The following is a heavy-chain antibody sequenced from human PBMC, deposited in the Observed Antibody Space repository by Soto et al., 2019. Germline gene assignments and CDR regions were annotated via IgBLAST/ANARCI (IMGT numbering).Heavy chain of an antibody. CDR1: GFTFSSYA. D-gene: IGHD3-22*01. Sequence: PGGSLRLSCAASGFTFSSYAMSWVRQAPGKGLEWVSAISGSGGSTYYADSVKGRFTISRDNSKNTLYLQMNSLRAEDTAVYYCAKDSLLRSSYYDSTWGQGTLVTVSS. CDR2: ISGSGGST. J-gene: IGHJ5*02. CDR3: AKDSLLRSSYYDST. V-gene: IGHV3-23*01.